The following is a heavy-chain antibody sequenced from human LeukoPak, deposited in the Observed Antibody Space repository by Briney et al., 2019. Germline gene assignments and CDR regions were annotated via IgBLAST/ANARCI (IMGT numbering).Heavy chain of an antibody. CDR3: ARLEALAVAGIVWFDP. D-gene: IGHD6-19*01. V-gene: IGHV4-38-2*02. CDR1: GYSISSGYY. J-gene: IGHJ5*02. Sequence: SETLSLTCTVSGYSISSGYYWGWIRQPPGKGLEWIGSIYYSGSTYYNPSLKSRVTISVDTSKNQFSLKLSSVTAADTAVYYCARLEALAVAGIVWFDPWGQGTLVTVSS. CDR2: IYYSGST.